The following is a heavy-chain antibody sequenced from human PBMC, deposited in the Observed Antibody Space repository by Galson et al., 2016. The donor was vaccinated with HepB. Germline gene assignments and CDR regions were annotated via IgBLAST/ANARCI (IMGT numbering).Heavy chain of an antibody. CDR1: GFTVSNNY. V-gene: IGHV3-53*01. Sequence: SLRLSCAASGFTVSNNYMNWVRQAPGRGLEWVSLIHSGGNTRYADSVEGRFTISRDNSKNTLYLQMNSLRAEDTAVYYCARDGNGGGVWGKGATVTVSS. CDR2: IHSGGNT. J-gene: IGHJ6*04. D-gene: IGHD3-16*01. CDR3: ARDGNGGGV.